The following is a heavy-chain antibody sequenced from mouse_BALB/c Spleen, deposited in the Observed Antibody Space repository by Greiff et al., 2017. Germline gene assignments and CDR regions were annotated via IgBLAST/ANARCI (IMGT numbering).Heavy chain of an antibody. J-gene: IGHJ3*01. CDR2: ISSGSSTI. D-gene: IGHD4-1*02. Sequence: EVKLVESGGGLVQPGGSRKLSCAASGFTFSSFGMHWVRQAPEKGLEWVAYISSGSSTIYYADTVKGRFTISRDNPKNTLFLQMTSLRSEDTAMYYCARQVNWDPFAYWGQGTLVTVSA. CDR3: ARQVNWDPFAY. V-gene: IGHV5-17*02. CDR1: GFTFSSFG.